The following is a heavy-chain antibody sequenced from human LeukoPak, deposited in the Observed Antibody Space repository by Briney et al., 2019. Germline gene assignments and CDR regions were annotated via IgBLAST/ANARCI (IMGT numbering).Heavy chain of an antibody. CDR2: IYSGSST. Sequence: GGSLRLSCAASGFTFSDYYMSWVRQAPGKGLEWVSIIYSGSSTYYADSVKGRFTISRADSKNTLYLQMNSLRAEDTAVYYCARVIYGGPYYYYYMDVWGKGTTVTISS. D-gene: IGHD4-23*01. V-gene: IGHV3-66*01. J-gene: IGHJ6*03. CDR3: ARVIYGGPYYYYYMDV. CDR1: GFTFSDYY.